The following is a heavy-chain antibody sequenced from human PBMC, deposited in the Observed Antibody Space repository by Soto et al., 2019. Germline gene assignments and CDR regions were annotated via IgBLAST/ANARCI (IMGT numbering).Heavy chain of an antibody. J-gene: IGHJ4*02. Sequence: QVQLQQLGAGLLKPSETLSLTCVVYGGSFSGYDWSWIRQPPGKGLEWIGEINHSGSTNYNPSLKSRVTISVDTYKNKFSLKLRSVTAADTAVYSCASVPNYYFDYWGQGTLVTVSS. D-gene: IGHD6-6*01. CDR2: INHSGST. CDR3: ASVPNYYFDY. V-gene: IGHV4-34*01. CDR1: GGSFSGYD.